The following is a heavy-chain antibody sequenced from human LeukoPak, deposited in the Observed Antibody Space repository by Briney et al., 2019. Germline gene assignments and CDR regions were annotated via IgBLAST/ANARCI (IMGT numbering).Heavy chain of an antibody. V-gene: IGHV4-59*08. Sequence: SETLSLTCTVSGGSISSYYWSWIRQPPGQGLEWIGYIYYSGSTNYNPSLKSRVTISVDTSKNQFSLKLSSVTAADTAVYYCARLQNSMDAFDIWGQGTMVTVSS. J-gene: IGHJ3*02. CDR1: GGSISSYY. CDR3: ARLQNSMDAFDI. D-gene: IGHD3-3*02. CDR2: IYYSGST.